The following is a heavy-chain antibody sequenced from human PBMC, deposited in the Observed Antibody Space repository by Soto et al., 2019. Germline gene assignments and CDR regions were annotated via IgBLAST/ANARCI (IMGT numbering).Heavy chain of an antibody. V-gene: IGHV3-74*01. Sequence: PGGSLRLSCAASGFALSSYWMHWVRQAPGKGLVWVSRINRDGSSINYADSARGRVTISRDNAKNTLYLQVNGLRAEDTAAYYCAREIATTGEYYFDYWGQGILVTVSS. J-gene: IGHJ4*02. CDR1: GFALSSYW. D-gene: IGHD6-13*01. CDR3: AREIATTGEYYFDY. CDR2: INRDGSSI.